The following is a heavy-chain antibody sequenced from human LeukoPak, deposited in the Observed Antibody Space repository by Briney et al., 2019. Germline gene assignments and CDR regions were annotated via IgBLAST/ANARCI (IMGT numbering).Heavy chain of an antibody. CDR1: GYTFTGYY. CDR2: INPNSGGT. D-gene: IGHD6-13*01. V-gene: IGHV1-2*04. Sequence: ASVKVSCKASGYTFTGYYMHWVRQAPGQGLEWMGWINPNSGGTNYAQKFQGWVTMTRDTSISTAYMELSRLRSDDTAVYYCARSGFGIAAAGTGDWFDPWGQGTPVTVSS. J-gene: IGHJ5*02. CDR3: ARSGFGIAAAGTGDWFDP.